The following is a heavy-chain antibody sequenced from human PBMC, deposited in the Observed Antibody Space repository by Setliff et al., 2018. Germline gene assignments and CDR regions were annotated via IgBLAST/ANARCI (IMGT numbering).Heavy chain of an antibody. CDR3: ARDGVFYAMDF. V-gene: IGHV4-59*02. CDR1: GGSVSPYF. Sequence: SSETLSLTCTVSGGSVSPYFWSWIRQPPGKGLQWIGYIYHNGNTNFNPSLKSRVNMSIDTSKNQFALNLKSVTAADTAVYYCARDGVFYAMDFWGQGTTVTVSS. CDR2: IYHNGNT. J-gene: IGHJ6*02. D-gene: IGHD3-10*01.